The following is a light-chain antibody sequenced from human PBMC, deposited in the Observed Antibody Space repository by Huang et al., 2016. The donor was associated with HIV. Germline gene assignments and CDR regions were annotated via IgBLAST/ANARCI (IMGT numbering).Light chain of an antibody. Sequence: EIVMTQSPATLSVSPGERATLSCRASQGVSNSLAWYQQKPGQAPRRLIYGASTRATGIPARFSGSGSGTEFTLTISRLQSEDFAVYYCQQYNKRPSCGGGTKVEIK. V-gene: IGKV3-15*01. J-gene: IGKJ4*01. CDR1: QGVSNS. CDR3: QQYNKRPS. CDR2: GAS.